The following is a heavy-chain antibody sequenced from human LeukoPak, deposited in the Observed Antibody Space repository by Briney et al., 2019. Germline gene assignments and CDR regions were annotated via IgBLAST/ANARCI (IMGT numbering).Heavy chain of an antibody. J-gene: IGHJ4*02. D-gene: IGHD2-8*01. Sequence: GGSLRLSCRTSGFIFNDYAMHWVRQAPGKGLEWVAVIASGQSPIFYIESVRGRFTISKETSRNTVYLQMHGLRREDTAVYYCARQSRTNGLQYWGQGTLVTVSS. V-gene: IGHV3-30*03. CDR2: IASGQSPI. CDR3: ARQSRTNGLQY. CDR1: GFIFNDYA.